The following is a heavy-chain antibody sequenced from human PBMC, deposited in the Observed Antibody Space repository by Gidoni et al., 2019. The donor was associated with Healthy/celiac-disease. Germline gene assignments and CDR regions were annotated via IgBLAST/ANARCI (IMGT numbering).Heavy chain of an antibody. CDR1: GGTFSSYA. J-gene: IGHJ4*02. CDR3: AGAGIAAILFDY. D-gene: IGHD6-13*01. CDR2: IRPLFGTA. V-gene: IGHV1-69*01. Sequence: QVQQVKSGAEGKKPGSSVKVYCKASGGTFSSYANRWVRQAPGQGLGWLGGIRPLFGTANYAPTFQARVTITADDSTSTTYLELRSLISEDTAVSYCAGAGIAAILFDYWGQGPLVTVSS.